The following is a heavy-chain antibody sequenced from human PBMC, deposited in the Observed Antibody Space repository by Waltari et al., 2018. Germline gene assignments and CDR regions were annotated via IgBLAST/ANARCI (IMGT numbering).Heavy chain of an antibody. CDR3: ARGQDYYGSGSYGWRYFDY. V-gene: IGHV1-69*04. CDR1: GGTFSSYA. Sequence: QVQLVQSGAEVKKPGSSVKVSCKASGGTFSSYAISWVRQAPGQGLEWMGGIIPILCIANYAQKFQGRVTITADESTSTAYMELSSLRSEDTAVYYCARGQDYYGSGSYGWRYFDYWGQGTLVTVSS. CDR2: IIPILCIA. J-gene: IGHJ4*02. D-gene: IGHD3-10*01.